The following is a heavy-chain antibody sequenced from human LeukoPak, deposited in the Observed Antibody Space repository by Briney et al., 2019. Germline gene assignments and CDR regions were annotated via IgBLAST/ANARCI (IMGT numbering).Heavy chain of an antibody. J-gene: IGHJ4*02. V-gene: IGHV3-74*01. CDR1: GFTFSSYW. D-gene: IGHD2-2*01. Sequence: GGSLRLSCAASGFTFSSYWMHWVRQAPGKGLVWVSRINSDGSSTSYADSVKGRFTISRDNAKNTLYLQMNSLRAEDTAVYYCARSSGYCSSTSCFHFDYWGQGTLVTVPS. CDR3: ARSSGYCSSTSCFHFDY. CDR2: INSDGSST.